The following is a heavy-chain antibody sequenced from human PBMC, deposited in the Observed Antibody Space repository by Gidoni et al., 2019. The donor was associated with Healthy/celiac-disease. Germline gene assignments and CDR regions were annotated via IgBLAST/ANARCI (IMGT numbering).Heavy chain of an antibody. CDR3: ASPGAKYCSGGSCYSFEY. J-gene: IGHJ4*02. CDR2: IIPIFGIA. Sequence: QVQLVQSGAEVKKPGSSVKVSCKASGGPFSRYAISWVRQAPGQGLEWMGGIIPIFGIANYAQKFQGRVTITADKSTSTAYMELSSLRSEDTAVYYCASPGAKYCSGGSCYSFEYWGQGTLVTVSS. V-gene: IGHV1-69*17. D-gene: IGHD2-15*01. CDR1: GGPFSRYA.